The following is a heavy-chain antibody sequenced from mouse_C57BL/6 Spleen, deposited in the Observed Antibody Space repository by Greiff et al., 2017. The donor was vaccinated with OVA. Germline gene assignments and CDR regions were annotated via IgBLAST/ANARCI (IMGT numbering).Heavy chain of an antibody. D-gene: IGHD2-2*01. J-gene: IGHJ4*01. V-gene: IGHV1-82*01. CDR2: IYPGDGDT. CDR3: AGCLYGYDDAMDY. CDR1: GYAFSSSW. Sequence: QVQLKQSGPELVKPGASVKISCKASGYAFSSSWMNWVKQMPGKGLEWIGRIYPGDGDTNYNGKFKGKATLTADKSSSTAYMQLSSLTSEDSAVYFCAGCLYGYDDAMDYWGQGTSVTVSS.